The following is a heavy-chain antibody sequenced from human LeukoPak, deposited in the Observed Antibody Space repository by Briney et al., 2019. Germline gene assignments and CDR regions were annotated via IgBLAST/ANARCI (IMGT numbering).Heavy chain of an antibody. Sequence: SETLSLTCTVSGGSISSSSYYWGWIRQPPGKGLEWIGSIYYTRSTYYNPSPKSRVTISVDTSKNRFSLKLTSVTAADTAVYYCARGVTMIVVVIHDWYFDLWGRGTLVTVSS. V-gene: IGHV4-39*01. CDR2: IYYTRST. D-gene: IGHD3-22*01. J-gene: IGHJ2*01. CDR1: GGSISSSSYY. CDR3: ARGVTMIVVVIHDWYFDL.